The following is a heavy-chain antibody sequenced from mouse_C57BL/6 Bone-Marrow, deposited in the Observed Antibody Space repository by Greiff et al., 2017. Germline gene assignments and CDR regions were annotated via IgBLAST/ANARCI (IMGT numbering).Heavy chain of an antibody. J-gene: IGHJ2*01. V-gene: IGHV1-81*01. CDR2: IYPRSGNT. CDR3: ASPAFFDY. CDR1: GYTFTSYG. Sequence: QVQLQHSGAELARPGASVKLSCKASGYTFTSYGISWVKQRTGQGLEWIGEIYPRSGNTYYNEKFKGKATLTADKSSSTAYMELRSLTSEDSAVYFCASPAFFDYWGQGTTLTVSS.